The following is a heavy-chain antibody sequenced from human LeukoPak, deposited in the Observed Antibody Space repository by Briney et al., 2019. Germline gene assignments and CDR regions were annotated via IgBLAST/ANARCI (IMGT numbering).Heavy chain of an antibody. CDR2: IDTSGNT. Sequence: SETLSLTCTVSGGSISSGTYYWSWIRQPAGKGLEWIGRIDTSGNTNYNPSLKSRVTISLDTSKNQFSLRLNSVTAADTAVYYCARGSPGILTGYHNNYYYYYYMDVWGKGTTVTISS. D-gene: IGHD3-9*01. V-gene: IGHV4-61*02. CDR3: ARGSPGILTGYHNNYYYYYYMDV. CDR1: GGSISSGTYY. J-gene: IGHJ6*03.